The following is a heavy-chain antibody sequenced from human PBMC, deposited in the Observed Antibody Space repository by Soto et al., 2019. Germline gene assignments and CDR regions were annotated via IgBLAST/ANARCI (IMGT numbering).Heavy chain of an antibody. CDR3: ARRLRQSGNSWDSCSFDI. CDR2: IYWDDDK. D-gene: IGHD1-1*01. J-gene: IGHJ3*02. Sequence: QITLQESAPVLVRPTETLTLTCTYSGFSLSTSGVGVGWVRQSPGKALEWLAVIYWDDDKRYMPSLQNRLTISKDTSRNQVVFAMAHMLPMDTGTYYCARRLRQSGNSWDSCSFDIWGHGTVVAVS. V-gene: IGHV2-5*02. CDR1: GFSLSTSGVG.